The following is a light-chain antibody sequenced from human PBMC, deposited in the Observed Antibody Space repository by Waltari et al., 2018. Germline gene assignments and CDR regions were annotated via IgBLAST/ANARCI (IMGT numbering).Light chain of an antibody. CDR3: NSYTNNSTLV. CDR1: SSDVGAYSY. J-gene: IGLJ3*02. Sequence: QSALTQPASVSGSPGQSITISCTGTSSDVGAYSYVSWYQQFPGNVPKLIIYDVIRRPSGVSSRFAGSKAGNTASLTISGLQGEDEAHYYCNSYTNNSTLVFGGGTELTVL. CDR2: DVI. V-gene: IGLV2-14*01.